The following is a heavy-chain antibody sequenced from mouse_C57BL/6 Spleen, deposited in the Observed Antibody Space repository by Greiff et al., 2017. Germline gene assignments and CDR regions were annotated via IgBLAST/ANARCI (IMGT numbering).Heavy chain of an antibody. CDR2: INPRSGYT. V-gene: IGHV1-7*01. Sequence: QVQLQQSGAELAKPGASVKLSCKASGYTFTSYWMHWVKQRPGQGLEWIGYINPRSGYTKYNQKFKDKATLSAAKTSSTAYMQLGSLTYENSAVYYCARDGRDYAMDYWGQGTSVTVSS. CDR1: GYTFTSYW. CDR3: ARDGRDYAMDY. D-gene: IGHD1-1*01. J-gene: IGHJ4*01.